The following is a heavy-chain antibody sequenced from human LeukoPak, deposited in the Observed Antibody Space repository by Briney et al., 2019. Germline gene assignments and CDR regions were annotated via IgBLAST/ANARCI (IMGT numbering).Heavy chain of an antibody. J-gene: IGHJ4*02. CDR2: ISGSGGST. CDR3: AKTTGAGEFNFDY. D-gene: IGHD1-1*01. CDR1: GFTFSSYA. V-gene: IGHV3-23*01. Sequence: GGSLRLSCAASGFTFSSYAMSWVRQAPRKGLEWVSAISGSGGSTYYADSVKGRFTISRDNSKNTLYLQMNSLRAEDTAVYYCAKTTGAGEFNFDYWGQGTLVTVSS.